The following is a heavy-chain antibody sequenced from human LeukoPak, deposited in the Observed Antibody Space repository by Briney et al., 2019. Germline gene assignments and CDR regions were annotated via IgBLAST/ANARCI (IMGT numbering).Heavy chain of an antibody. Sequence: GASLRLSCAASGFTFSSYAMSWVRQAPGKGLEWVSAISGSGGSTYYADSVKGRFTISRDNSKNTLYLQMNSLRAEDAAVYYCAKDPSPVTTPWFDPWGQGTLVTVSS. J-gene: IGHJ5*02. CDR3: AKDPSPVTTPWFDP. V-gene: IGHV3-23*01. CDR2: ISGSGGST. D-gene: IGHD4-17*01. CDR1: GFTFSSYA.